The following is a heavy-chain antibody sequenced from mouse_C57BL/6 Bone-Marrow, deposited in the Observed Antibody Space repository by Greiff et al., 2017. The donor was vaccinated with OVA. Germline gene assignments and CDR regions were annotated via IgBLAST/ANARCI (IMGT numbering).Heavy chain of an antibody. CDR3: AREFITTGAWFAY. J-gene: IGHJ3*01. CDR2: ISDGGSYT. Sequence: EVKLMESGGGLVKPGGSLKLSCAASGFTFSSYAMSWVRQTPEKRLEWVATISDGGSYTYYPDNVKGRFTISRDNAKNNLYLQMSHLKSEDTAMYYCAREFITTGAWFAYWGQGTLVTVSA. D-gene: IGHD1-1*01. CDR1: GFTFSSYA. V-gene: IGHV5-4*01.